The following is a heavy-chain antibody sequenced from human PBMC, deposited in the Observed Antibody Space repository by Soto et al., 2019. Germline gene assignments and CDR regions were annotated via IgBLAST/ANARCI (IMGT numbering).Heavy chain of an antibody. J-gene: IGHJ4*02. V-gene: IGHV3-21*01. D-gene: IGHD5-12*01. CDR3: ARAGYSGYESVDY. CDR2: ISSSSSYI. CDR1: GFTFSSYS. Sequence: EVQLVESGGGLVKPGGSLRLSCAASGFTFSSYSMNWVRQAPGKGLEWVSSISSSSSYIYYADSVKGRFTISRDNAKNSRYLQMNSLRAEDTAVYYWARAGYSGYESVDYWGQGTLVTVSS.